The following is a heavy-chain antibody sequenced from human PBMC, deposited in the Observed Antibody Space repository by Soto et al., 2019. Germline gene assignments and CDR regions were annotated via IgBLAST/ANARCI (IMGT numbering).Heavy chain of an antibody. CDR3: AKDRGRYCSGGRCYLFDS. V-gene: IGHV3-30*04. D-gene: IGHD2-15*01. CDR2: VSYDGSNK. Sequence: QVQLVESGGGVVQPGRSLTLSCAASGVTLNTYAMHWVRQAPGKGLEWVAIVSYDGSNKYYADSVKGRFTISRDNSKSTLYLQMNSVRAEDTAVYYCAKDRGRYCSGGRCYLFDSWGQGTLVTVSS. CDR1: GVTLNTYA. J-gene: IGHJ4*02.